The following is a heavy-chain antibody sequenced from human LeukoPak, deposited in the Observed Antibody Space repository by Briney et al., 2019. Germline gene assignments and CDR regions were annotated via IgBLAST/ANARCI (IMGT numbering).Heavy chain of an antibody. J-gene: IGHJ4*02. CDR1: GGSFSGYY. Sequence: PSETLSLTCAVYGGSFSGYYWSWIRQPPGKGLEWIGEINHSGSTNYNPSLKSRVTISVDTSKNQLSLKLSSVTAADTAVYYCARVNTAMVYGSDYWGQGTLVTVTS. CDR2: INHSGST. D-gene: IGHD5-18*01. V-gene: IGHV4-34*01. CDR3: ARVNTAMVYGSDY.